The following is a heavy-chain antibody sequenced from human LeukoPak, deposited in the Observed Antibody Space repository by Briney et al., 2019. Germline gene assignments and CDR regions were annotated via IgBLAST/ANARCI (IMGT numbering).Heavy chain of an antibody. CDR2: MNPNSGNT. J-gene: IGHJ4*02. CDR1: GYTFTSYD. V-gene: IGHV1-8*01. Sequence: ASVKVSCKASGYTFTSYDINWVRQATGQELEWMGWMNPNSGNTGYAQKFQGRVTMTRNTSISTAYMELSSLRSEDTAVYYCASSRSYGGNSALDYWGQGTLVTVSS. CDR3: ASSRSYGGNSALDY. D-gene: IGHD4-23*01.